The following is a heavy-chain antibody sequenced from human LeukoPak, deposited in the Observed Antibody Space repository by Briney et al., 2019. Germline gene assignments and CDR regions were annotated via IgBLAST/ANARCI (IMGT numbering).Heavy chain of an antibody. J-gene: IGHJ4*02. D-gene: IGHD4-17*01. CDR1: GFTFSSYE. Sequence: GGSLRLSCAASGFTFSSYEMNWVRQAPAKGLEWVSYISSSGSTIYYADSVKGRFTISRDNAKNSLYLQMNSLRAEDTAVYYCARDTGYFDYWGQGTLVTVSS. CDR2: ISSSGSTI. V-gene: IGHV3-48*03. CDR3: ARDTGYFDY.